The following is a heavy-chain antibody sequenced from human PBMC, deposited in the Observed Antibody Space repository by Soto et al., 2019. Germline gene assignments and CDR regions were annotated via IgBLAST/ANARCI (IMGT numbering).Heavy chain of an antibody. CDR3: ARVHSGWSSGHGLDV. CDR1: GYTFSSYG. J-gene: IGHJ6*02. Sequence: ASVKVSCKASGYTFSSYGISWVRQAPGQGLEWMGWISAYNGNTNYAQKLQGRVTMTTDTSTSTAYMELRLTSLTAADTAVYYCARVHSGWSSGHGLDVWGQGTTVTVSS. CDR2: ISAYNGNT. V-gene: IGHV1-18*01. D-gene: IGHD6-19*01.